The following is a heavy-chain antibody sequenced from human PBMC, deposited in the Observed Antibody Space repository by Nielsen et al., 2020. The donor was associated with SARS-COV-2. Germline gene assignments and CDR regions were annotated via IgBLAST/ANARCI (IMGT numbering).Heavy chain of an antibody. V-gene: IGHV3-21*04. J-gene: IGHJ2*01. CDR3: ARCFGDYYWYFDL. CDR2: ISSSSSYT. Sequence: GGSLRLSCAASGFTFSSYSMNWVRQAPGKGLEWVSSISSSSSYTNYADSVKGRFTISRDNAKNSLYLQMNSLRAEDTAVYYCARCFGDYYWYFDLWGRGTLVTVSS. CDR1: GFTFSSYS. D-gene: IGHD4-17*01.